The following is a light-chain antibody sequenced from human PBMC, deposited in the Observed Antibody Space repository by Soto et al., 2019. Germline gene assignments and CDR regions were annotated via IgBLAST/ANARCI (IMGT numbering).Light chain of an antibody. J-gene: IGLJ1*01. CDR2: DVN. CDR1: SSDVGGYNY. CDR3: SSYRSSSTLYV. Sequence: QSALTQPASVSGSPGQSITISCTGTSSDVGGYNYVSWYQQHPGKAPKLMIYDVNNWPSGVSNRFSGSKSGNTASLTISGLQAEDEADYYCSSYRSSSTLYVFGTGTKLTVL. V-gene: IGLV2-14*01.